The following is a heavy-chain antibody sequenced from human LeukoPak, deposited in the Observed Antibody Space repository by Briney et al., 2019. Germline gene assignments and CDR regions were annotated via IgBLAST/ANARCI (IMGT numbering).Heavy chain of an antibody. Sequence: SETLSLTCTVSGGSMNNHYWSWIRQAPGKVLEWVGYIYYTGSTNYNPSLRSRVTISIDTSKNQFSLKLSSATAADTAAYYCARLVASTNYYMDVWGRGTTVTVSS. CDR1: GGSMNNHY. CDR2: IYYTGST. V-gene: IGHV4-59*11. J-gene: IGHJ6*03. D-gene: IGHD2-21*01. CDR3: ARLVASTNYYMDV.